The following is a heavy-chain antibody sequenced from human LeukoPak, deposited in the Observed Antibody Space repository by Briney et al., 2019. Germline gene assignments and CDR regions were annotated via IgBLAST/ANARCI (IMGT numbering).Heavy chain of an antibody. J-gene: IGHJ6*03. D-gene: IGHD1-14*01. Sequence: GGSLRLSCAASGFTFSSYEMNWVRQAPGKGLEWVSYISSSGSTIYYADSVKGRFTISRDNAKNSLSLQMNSLRAEDTAVYYCARSPAGANYYLDVWGKGTTVTVSS. CDR1: GFTFSSYE. CDR2: ISSSGSTI. V-gene: IGHV3-48*03. CDR3: ARSPAGANYYLDV.